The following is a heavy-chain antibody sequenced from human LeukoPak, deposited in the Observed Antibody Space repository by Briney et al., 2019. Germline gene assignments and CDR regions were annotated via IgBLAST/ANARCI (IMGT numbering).Heavy chain of an antibody. CDR2: MNPNSGNT. D-gene: IGHD6-13*01. V-gene: IGHV1-8*03. CDR3: ARGLSNGYSSNPYYYYYMDV. CDR1: GYTFTSYA. Sequence: ASVKVSCKASGYTFTSYAMNWVRQAPGQGLEWMGWMNPNSGNTGYAQKFQGRVTITRNTSISTAYMELSSLRSEDTAVYYCARGLSNGYSSNPYYYYYMDVWGKGTTVTVSS. J-gene: IGHJ6*03.